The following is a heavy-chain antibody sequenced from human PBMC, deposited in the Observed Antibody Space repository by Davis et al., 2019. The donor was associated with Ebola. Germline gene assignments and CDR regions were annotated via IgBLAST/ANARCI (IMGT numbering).Heavy chain of an antibody. CDR3: AKRPPFDY. CDR1: GFTFSSYS. Sequence: GGSLRLSCAASGFTFSSYSMSWVRQAPGKGLEWVSAISGSGDNTYYADSEKGRFTISRDNSKNTLYLQMNSLRTEDTAVYYCAKRPPFDYWGQGTLVTVSS. CDR2: ISGSGDNT. J-gene: IGHJ4*02. V-gene: IGHV3-23*01.